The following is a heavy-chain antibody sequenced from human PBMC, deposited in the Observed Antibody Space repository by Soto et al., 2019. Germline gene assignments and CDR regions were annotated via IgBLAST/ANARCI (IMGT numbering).Heavy chain of an antibody. D-gene: IGHD6-6*01. Sequence: SETLSLTCAVSGYSISRGYSWGWIRQPPQKGLEWIGRLSQGGITNYNPSLKSRVTISVDMSKNQLSLRLSSVTAADTAVYYWARRTGSTSSAQFDYWGQGTLVTVSS. CDR2: LSQGGIT. CDR1: GYSISRGYS. V-gene: IGHV4-38-2*01. CDR3: ARRTGSTSSAQFDY. J-gene: IGHJ4*02.